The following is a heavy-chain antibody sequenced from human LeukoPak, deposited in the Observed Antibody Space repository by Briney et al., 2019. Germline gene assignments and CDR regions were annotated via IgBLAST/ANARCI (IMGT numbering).Heavy chain of an antibody. CDR1: GFTFSSYG. J-gene: IGHJ4*02. D-gene: IGHD6-13*01. CDR2: ISYDGSNK. Sequence: GRSLRLSCAASGFTFSSYGMHWVRQAPGKGLEWVAVISYDGSNKYYADSVKGRFTISRDNSKNTLYLQMNSLRAEDTAVYYCAKEIAAAGTYCWGQGTLVTVSS. CDR3: AKEIAAAGTYC. V-gene: IGHV3-30*18.